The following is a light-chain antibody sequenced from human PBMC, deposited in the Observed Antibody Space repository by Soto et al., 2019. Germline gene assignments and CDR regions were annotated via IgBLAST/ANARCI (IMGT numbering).Light chain of an antibody. Sequence: VLTQSPASLSLSPGERATLSCRAGQSVSDYLAWYQQKPGQAPRLLIYDASNRATGIPARFSGSGSGTDFTLTISSLEPEDFAVYYCQQRSNSWTFGQGTKVDIK. J-gene: IGKJ1*01. V-gene: IGKV3-11*01. CDR2: DAS. CDR1: QSVSDY. CDR3: QQRSNSWT.